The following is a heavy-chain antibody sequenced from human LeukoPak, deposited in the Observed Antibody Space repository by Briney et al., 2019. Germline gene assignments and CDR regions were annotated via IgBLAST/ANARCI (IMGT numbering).Heavy chain of an antibody. CDR3: ARGWYYDILAGPQGANL. V-gene: IGHV3-33*01. CDR1: GFTFSKYG. J-gene: IGHJ5*02. D-gene: IGHD3-9*01. Sequence: GGSLRLSCAGSGFTFSKYGLHWVRQAPGKGLEWVAVIWYDGSDKYYADSVKGRFTISRDDSRHTLYLQMNSLRAEDSAVYYCARGWYYDILAGPQGANLWGQGTLVIVSS. CDR2: IWYDGSDK.